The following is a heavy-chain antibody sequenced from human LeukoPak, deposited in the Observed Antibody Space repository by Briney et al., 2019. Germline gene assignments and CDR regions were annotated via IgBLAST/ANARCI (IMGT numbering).Heavy chain of an antibody. J-gene: IGHJ4*02. Sequence: VGSLRLSCAASGFTFSSYWMSWVRQAPGKGLEWVANIKRDGSEKYYVDSVKGRFTISRDNAKNSLYLQMNSLRAEDTAVYYCAKRGGMYPAYYFDYWGQGTLVTVSS. V-gene: IGHV3-7*03. CDR3: AKRGGMYPAYYFDY. D-gene: IGHD3-16*01. CDR1: GFTFSSYW. CDR2: IKRDGSEK.